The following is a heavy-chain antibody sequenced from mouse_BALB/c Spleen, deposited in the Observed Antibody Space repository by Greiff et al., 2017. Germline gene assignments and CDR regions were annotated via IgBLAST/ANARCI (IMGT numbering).Heavy chain of an antibody. CDR3: ARDMTTATSYAMDY. CDR2: ISDGGSYT. CDR1: GFTFSDYY. V-gene: IGHV5-4*02. Sequence: EVQRVESGGGLVKPGGSLKLSCAASGFTFSDYYMYWVRQTPEKRLEWVATISDGGSYTYYPDSVKGRFTISRDNAKNNLYLQMSSLKSEDTAMYYCARDMTTATSYAMDYWGQGTSVTVAS. J-gene: IGHJ4*01. D-gene: IGHD1-2*01.